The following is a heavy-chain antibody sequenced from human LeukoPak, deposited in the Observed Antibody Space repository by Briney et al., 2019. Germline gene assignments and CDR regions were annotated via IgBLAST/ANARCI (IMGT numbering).Heavy chain of an antibody. CDR3: ARFGSSTWYKGAFDI. Sequence: SETLSLTCAVYGGSFSGYYWSWIRQPPGKGLECIGEIVHSGNTKYNPSLKSRVTISVDTSKNQFSLNLTSVTAADTAVYYCARFGSSTWYKGAFDIWGQGTMVTVAS. CDR1: GGSFSGYY. D-gene: IGHD6-13*01. J-gene: IGHJ3*02. V-gene: IGHV4-34*12. CDR2: IVHSGNT.